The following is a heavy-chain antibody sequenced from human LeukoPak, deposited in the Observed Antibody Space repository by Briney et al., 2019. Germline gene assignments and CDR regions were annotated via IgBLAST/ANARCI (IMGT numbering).Heavy chain of an antibody. Sequence: PSQTLSLTCTVSGGSISSGSYYWSWIRQPAGKGLEWIGRIYTSGSTNYNPSHKSRVTVSVDTSKNQFSLKLSSVTAADTAVYYCARQAVYYDSSGYYSALVYWGQGTLVTVSS. J-gene: IGHJ4*02. CDR2: IYTSGST. CDR3: ARQAVYYDSSGYYSALVY. CDR1: GGSISSGSYY. D-gene: IGHD3-22*01. V-gene: IGHV4-61*02.